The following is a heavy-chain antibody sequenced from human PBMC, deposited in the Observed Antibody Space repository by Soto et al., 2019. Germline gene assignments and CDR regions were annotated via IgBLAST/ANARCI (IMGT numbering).Heavy chain of an antibody. CDR2: INPSGGST. J-gene: IGHJ4*02. V-gene: IGHV1-46*01. Sequence: GPSVKVSCKASGYTFTSYYMHWVRKAPGQGLEWMGIINPSGGSTSYAQKFQGRVTMTRDTSTSTVYMELSSLRSEDTAVYYCARDVVSSGWYSGVEYWGQGTLVTVSS. D-gene: IGHD6-19*01. CDR1: GYTFTSYY. CDR3: ARDVVSSGWYSGVEY.